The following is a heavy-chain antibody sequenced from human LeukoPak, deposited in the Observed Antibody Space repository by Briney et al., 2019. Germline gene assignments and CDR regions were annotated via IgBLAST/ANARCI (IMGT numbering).Heavy chain of an antibody. V-gene: IGHV3-74*01. Sequence: PSGGSVRLSCAASGFTFSVYWMHWVHQAPGKGLVWVSRIKSDGSTTTYADSVKGRFTISRDNAKNTLYLQMNSLRAEDTAVYYCARAGTNFDFWNGYPSWGQGTLVTVSS. CDR1: GFTFSVYW. CDR2: IKSDGSTT. CDR3: ARAGTNFDFWNGYPS. J-gene: IGHJ4*02. D-gene: IGHD3-3*01.